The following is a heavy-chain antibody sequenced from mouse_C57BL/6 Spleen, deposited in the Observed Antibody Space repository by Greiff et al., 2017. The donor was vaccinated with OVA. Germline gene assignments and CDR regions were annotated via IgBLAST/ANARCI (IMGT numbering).Heavy chain of an antibody. J-gene: IGHJ2*01. D-gene: IGHD2-3*01. V-gene: IGHV5-9-1*02. Sequence: EVKVEESGEGLVKPGGSLKLSCAASGFTFSSYAMSWVRQTPEKRLEWVAYISSGGDYIYYADTVKGRFTISRDNARNTLYLQMSSLKSEDTAMYYCTRDGRYFDYWGQGTTLTVSS. CDR3: TRDGRYFDY. CDR1: GFTFSSYA. CDR2: ISSGGDYI.